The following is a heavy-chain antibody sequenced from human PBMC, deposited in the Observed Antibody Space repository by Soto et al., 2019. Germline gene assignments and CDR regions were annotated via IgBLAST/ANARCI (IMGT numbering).Heavy chain of an antibody. D-gene: IGHD2-2*01. CDR3: ARVKGSTGWRHFDY. J-gene: IGHJ4*02. Sequence: QVQLVQSGVEVKKPGASVKVSCKASGYTFSNYGISWVRQAPGQGLEWMGWSSGYNGNTNHAQKLQGRVTMTTDTSTSTAYMELWSLRSDDTAVYYCARVKGSTGWRHFDYWGQGTLVTVSS. CDR1: GYTFSNYG. V-gene: IGHV1-18*01. CDR2: SSGYNGNT.